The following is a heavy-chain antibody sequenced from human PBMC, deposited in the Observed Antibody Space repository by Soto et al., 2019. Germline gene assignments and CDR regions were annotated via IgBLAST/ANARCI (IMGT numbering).Heavy chain of an antibody. CDR2: ISGSGGST. CDR1: GFTFSSYA. CDR3: AKDNDFWSGYYPGVRFDY. Sequence: EVQLLESGGGLVQPGGSLRLSCAASGFTFSSYAMSWVRQAPGKGLEWGSAISGSGGSTYYADSVQGRFTISRDNTKNTLYLQMNSLRAEDTAVYYCAKDNDFWSGYYPGVRFDYWGQGTLVTVSS. V-gene: IGHV3-23*01. J-gene: IGHJ4*02. D-gene: IGHD3-3*01.